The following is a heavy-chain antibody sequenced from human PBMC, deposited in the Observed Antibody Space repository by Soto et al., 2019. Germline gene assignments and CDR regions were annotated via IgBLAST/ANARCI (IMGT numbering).Heavy chain of an antibody. J-gene: IGHJ4*02. CDR3: AKSPFVWSGSYY. V-gene: IGHV3-23*01. D-gene: IGHD3-3*01. CDR2: ISGSGGST. Sequence: GGSLRLSCAASGFTFSSHAMSWVRQAPGKGLEWVSAISGSGGSTYYADSVKGRFTISRDNSKNTLYLQMNSLRAEDTAVYYCAKSPFVWSGSYYWGQGTLVTVSS. CDR1: GFTFSSHA.